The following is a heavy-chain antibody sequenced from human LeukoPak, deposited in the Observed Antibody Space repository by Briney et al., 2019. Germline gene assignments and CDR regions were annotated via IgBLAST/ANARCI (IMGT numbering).Heavy chain of an antibody. CDR3: ARGCGGDCYATNFDY. J-gene: IGHJ4*02. CDR1: GYTFTSYY. CDR2: INPSGGST. D-gene: IGHD2-21*02. V-gene: IGHV1-46*01. Sequence: ASVKLSCKASGYTFTSYYMHWVRQAPGQGLEWMGIINPSGGSTSYAQKFQGRVTMTRDTSTSTVYMELSSLRSEDTAVYYCARGCGGDCYATNFDYWGQGTLVTVSS.